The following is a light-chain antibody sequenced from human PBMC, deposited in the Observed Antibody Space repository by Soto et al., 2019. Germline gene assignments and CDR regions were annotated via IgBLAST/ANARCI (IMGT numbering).Light chain of an antibody. CDR2: EVN. CDR3: CSSGGSPTYV. CDR1: SSNVGSYKL. Sequence: QSALTQPASVSGSPGQSITISCTGTSSNVGSYKLVSWYQQHPGKAPKLMIFEVNKRPSGVSNRFSGSKSVNTASLTISGLKVEDEADYYFCSSGGSPTYVFGTGTKVTVL. J-gene: IGLJ1*01. V-gene: IGLV2-23*02.